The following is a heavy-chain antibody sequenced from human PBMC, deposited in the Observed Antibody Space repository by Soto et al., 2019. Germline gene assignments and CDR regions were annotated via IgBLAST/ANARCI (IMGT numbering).Heavy chain of an antibody. CDR2: MSSDGTKK. J-gene: IGHJ4*02. V-gene: IGHV3-30*03. Sequence: GGSLRLSCKTYGFTLSNFAVHWVRQTPGKGLEWVAVMSSDGTKKHYIDSVKGRFSVSRDNSKTTLYLQMNSLRPEDAGVYYCVRESGAYSPFDYWGRGTLVTVSS. D-gene: IGHD1-26*01. CDR1: GFTLSNFA. CDR3: VRESGAYSPFDY.